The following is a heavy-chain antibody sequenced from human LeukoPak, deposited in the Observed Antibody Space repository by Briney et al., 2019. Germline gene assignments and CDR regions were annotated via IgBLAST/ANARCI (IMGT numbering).Heavy chain of an antibody. J-gene: IGHJ4*02. CDR3: ARVKGWIQFIGY. CDR2: INHSGST. CDR1: GGSFSGYY. V-gene: IGHV4-34*01. D-gene: IGHD5-24*01. Sequence: PSETLSLTCAVYGGSFSGYYWSWIRQPPGKGLEWIGEINHSGSTNYNPSLKSRVTLSVDTSKNQFSLKLISVTAAYTAVYYCARVKGWIQFIGYWGQGTLVTVSS.